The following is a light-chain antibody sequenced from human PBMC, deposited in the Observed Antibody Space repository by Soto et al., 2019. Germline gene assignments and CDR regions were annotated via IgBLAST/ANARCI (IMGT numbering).Light chain of an antibody. CDR2: DAS. J-gene: IGKJ4*01. CDR1: QTISTW. V-gene: IGKV1-39*01. CDR3: QQSYSAS. Sequence: GDRVTITCRASQTISTWMAWYQQKPGKAPKLLVYDASTLQSGVASRFSGSGSGTDFTLTISSLLPEDFATYYCQQSYSASFGGGTKVDIK.